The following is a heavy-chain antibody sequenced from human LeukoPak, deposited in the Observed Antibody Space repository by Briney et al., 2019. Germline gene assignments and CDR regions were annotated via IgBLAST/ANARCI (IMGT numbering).Heavy chain of an antibody. D-gene: IGHD3-10*01. CDR2: INPNSGGT. CDR3: ARDYGSGSPHLFDY. CDR1: GYTFTGYY. Sequence: ASVKVSCKASGYTFTGYYMHWVRQAPGQGLEWMGWINPNSGGTNYAQKFQGRVTMTRDTSISTAYMELSRLRSDDTAVYYCARDYGSGSPHLFDYWGQGTLVTVSS. J-gene: IGHJ4*02. V-gene: IGHV1-2*02.